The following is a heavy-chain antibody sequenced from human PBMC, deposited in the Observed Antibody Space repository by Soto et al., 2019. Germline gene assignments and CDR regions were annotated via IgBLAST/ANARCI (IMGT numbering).Heavy chain of an antibody. Sequence: QVQLVQSGAEVKKPGASVKVSCKASGYTFTGYYMHWVRQAPGQGLEWMGWINPNSGGTNYAQKFKGWVTMTRDTSISTAYMELSRLRSDDTAVYYCARGYNWNDSYYYYYGMDVWGQGTTVTVSS. CDR1: GYTFTGYY. D-gene: IGHD1-20*01. CDR2: INPNSGGT. CDR3: ARGYNWNDSYYYYYGMDV. V-gene: IGHV1-2*04. J-gene: IGHJ6*02.